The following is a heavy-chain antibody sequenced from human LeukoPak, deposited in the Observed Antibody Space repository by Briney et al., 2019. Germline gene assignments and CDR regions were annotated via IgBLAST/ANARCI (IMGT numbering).Heavy chain of an antibody. V-gene: IGHV3-53*01. CDR2: IYSGGST. D-gene: IGHD5-18*01. CDR3: AKDQAVDTAMVFDY. J-gene: IGHJ4*02. Sequence: GGSLRLSCAASGFTVSSNYMSWVRQAPGKGLEWVSVIYSGGSTYYADSVKGRFTISRDNSKNTLYLQMNSLRAEDTAVYYCAKDQAVDTAMVFDYWGQGTLVTVSS. CDR1: GFTVSSNY.